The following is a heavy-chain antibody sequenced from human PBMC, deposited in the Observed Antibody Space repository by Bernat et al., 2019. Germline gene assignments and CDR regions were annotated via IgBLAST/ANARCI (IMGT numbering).Heavy chain of an antibody. CDR1: GVSLSTSGMC. Sequence: QVTLRESGPALVKPTQTLTLTCTFSGVSLSTSGMCVSWIRQPPGKALEWLALIDWDDDKYYSTSLKTRLTISKDTSKNQVVLTMTNMDPVDTATYYCARGYGSGRYFDYWGQGTLVTVSS. CDR2: IDWDDDK. D-gene: IGHD3-10*01. CDR3: ARGYGSGRYFDY. V-gene: IGHV2-70*01. J-gene: IGHJ4*02.